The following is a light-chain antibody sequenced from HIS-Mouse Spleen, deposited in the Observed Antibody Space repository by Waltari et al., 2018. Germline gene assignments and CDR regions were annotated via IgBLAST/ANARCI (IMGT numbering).Light chain of an antibody. Sequence: QSALTQPASVSGSPGQSITISCTGTSSDVGGYNYVPWYQPHPGKAPKLMNYDVSNRPSGVSNRFSGSKSGNTASLTISGLQAEDEADYYCSSYTSSSTWVFGGGTKLTVL. J-gene: IGLJ3*02. CDR1: SSDVGGYNY. CDR2: DVS. CDR3: SSYTSSSTWV. V-gene: IGLV2-14*03.